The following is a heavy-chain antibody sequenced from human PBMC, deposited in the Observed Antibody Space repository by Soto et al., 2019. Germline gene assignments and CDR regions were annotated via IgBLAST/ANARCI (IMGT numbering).Heavy chain of an antibody. D-gene: IGHD6-19*01. Sequence: GGSLRLSCAASGFTFSSYAMSWVRQAPGKGLEWVSAISGSGGSTYYADSVKGRFTISRDNSKNTLYLQMNSLRAEDTAVYYCAKDALGYSSGWPQYYFEYWGQGTLVTVSS. CDR3: AKDALGYSSGWPQYYFEY. J-gene: IGHJ4*02. CDR2: ISGSGGST. V-gene: IGHV3-23*01. CDR1: GFTFSSYA.